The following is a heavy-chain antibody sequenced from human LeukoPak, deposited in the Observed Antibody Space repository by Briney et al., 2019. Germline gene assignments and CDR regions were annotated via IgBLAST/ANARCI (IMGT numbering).Heavy chain of an antibody. D-gene: IGHD6-19*01. Sequence: GGSLRLSCAASGFAFSDYSMNWVRQAPGKGLEWVSSISSSSSYIFYADSVKGRFTISRDNAKNSLYLQMNSLRAEDTAVYYCARVGGSGWFYYFDSWGQGILVTVSS. V-gene: IGHV3-21*01. J-gene: IGHJ4*02. CDR3: ARVGGSGWFYYFDS. CDR2: ISSSSSYI. CDR1: GFAFSDYS.